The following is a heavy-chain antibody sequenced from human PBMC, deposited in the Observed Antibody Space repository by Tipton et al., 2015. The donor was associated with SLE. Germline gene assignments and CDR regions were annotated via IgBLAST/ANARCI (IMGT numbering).Heavy chain of an antibody. J-gene: IGHJ3*02. Sequence: TLSLTCIVSGASISGRSWSWIRQAPGKGLEWIGYVDSTDNTNYNPSLKSRLTISVDTSKNQFSLKLSSVTAADTAVYYCARAKSGYPYAFDIWGQGTMVTVSS. D-gene: IGHD5-12*01. CDR3: ARAKSGYPYAFDI. CDR1: GASISGRS. V-gene: IGHV4-59*11. CDR2: VDSTDNT.